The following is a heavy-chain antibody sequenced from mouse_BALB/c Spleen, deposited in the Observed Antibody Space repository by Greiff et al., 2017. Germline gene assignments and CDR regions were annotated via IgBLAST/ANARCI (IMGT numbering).Heavy chain of an antibody. Sequence: EVQLQESGPGLVKPSQSLSLTCTVTGYSITSDYAWNWIRQFPGNKLEWMGYISYSGSTSYNPSLKSRISITRDTSKNQFFLQLNSVTTEDTATYYCARFSSGYYFDYWGQGTTLTVSS. CDR2: ISYSGST. CDR3: ARFSSGYYFDY. V-gene: IGHV3-2*02. CDR1: GYSITSDYA. J-gene: IGHJ2*01. D-gene: IGHD3-1*01.